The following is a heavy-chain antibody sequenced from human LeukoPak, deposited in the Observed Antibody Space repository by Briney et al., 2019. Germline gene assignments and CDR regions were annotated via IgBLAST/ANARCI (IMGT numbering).Heavy chain of an antibody. D-gene: IGHD2-8*02. CDR2: ISGTAALP. Sequence: GGSLRLSRVSTEFTFTSYALIWLRQAPGKALHRVTAISGTAALPYPADPVKGRFTVSRDNSKHTLYLQMNSLRAEDTAVYYCARFLMFCTGGSCYFENWGQGTLVTVSS. V-gene: IGHV3-23*01. CDR1: EFTFTSYA. J-gene: IGHJ4*02. CDR3: ARFLMFCTGGSCYFEN.